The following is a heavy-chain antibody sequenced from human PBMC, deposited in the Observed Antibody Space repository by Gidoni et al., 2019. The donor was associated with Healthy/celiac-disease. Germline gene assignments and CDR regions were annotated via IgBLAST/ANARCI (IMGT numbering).Heavy chain of an antibody. CDR3: ARAPYCGGDCYSLYYFDY. Sequence: QVQLQESGPGLVKPSETLSLTCTVSGGSLRSYYWSWIRQPPGKGLEWIGYIYYSGSTNYNPSLKSRVTISVDTSKNQFSLKLSSVTAADTAVYYCARAPYCGGDCYSLYYFDYWGQGTLVTVSS. CDR2: IYYSGST. J-gene: IGHJ4*02. V-gene: IGHV4-59*01. CDR1: GGSLRSYY. D-gene: IGHD2-21*02.